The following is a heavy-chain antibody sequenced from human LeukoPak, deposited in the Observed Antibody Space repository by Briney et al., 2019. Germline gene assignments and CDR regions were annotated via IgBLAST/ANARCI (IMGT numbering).Heavy chain of an antibody. CDR1: GFTFSSYA. Sequence: PGGSLRLSCAASGFTFSSYAMHWVRQAPGKGLEWVAVISYDGSNKYYADSVKGRFTISRDNSKNTLYLQMNSLRAEDTAVYYCARDGSITMVRGVRYAFDIWGQGTMVTVSS. J-gene: IGHJ3*02. CDR3: ARDGSITMVRGVRYAFDI. V-gene: IGHV3-30-3*01. D-gene: IGHD3-10*01. CDR2: ISYDGSNK.